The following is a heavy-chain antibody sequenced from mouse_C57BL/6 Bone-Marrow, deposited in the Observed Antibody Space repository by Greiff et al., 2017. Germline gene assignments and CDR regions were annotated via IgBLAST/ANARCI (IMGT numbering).Heavy chain of an antibody. CDR1: GYTFTSSW. J-gene: IGHJ2*01. V-gene: IGHV1-64*01. Sequence: QVQLQQPGAELVKPGASVKLSCKASGYTFTSSWMHWVKQRPGQGLEWIGMIHPNSGSTNYNEKFKSKATLTVDKSSSTAYMQLSSLTSEDSAVYYCARRGSYYGSSPYYFDYWGQGTTLTVSS. CDR2: IHPNSGST. CDR3: ARRGSYYGSSPYYFDY. D-gene: IGHD1-1*01.